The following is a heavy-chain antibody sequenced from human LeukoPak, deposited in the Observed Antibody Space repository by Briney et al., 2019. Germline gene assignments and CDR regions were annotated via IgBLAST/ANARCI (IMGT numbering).Heavy chain of an antibody. Sequence: GASVKVSCKASGYTFTGYYMHWVRQAPGQGLEWMGWINPNSGGTNFPQKFQGRVTLTRDTSINTAYMELSSLRSDDTAVYYCARAKLDDCGGVCDQYFQHWGQGTLVTVSS. CDR1: GYTFTGYY. V-gene: IGHV1-2*02. CDR2: INPNSGGT. CDR3: ARAKLDDCGGVCDQYFQH. D-gene: IGHD2-21*02. J-gene: IGHJ1*01.